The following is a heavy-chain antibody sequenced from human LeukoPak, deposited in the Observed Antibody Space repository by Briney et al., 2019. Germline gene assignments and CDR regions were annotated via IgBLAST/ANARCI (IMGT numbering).Heavy chain of an antibody. V-gene: IGHV5-51*01. Sequence: GESLKISCKGSGYSFTNYWIDWVRQMPGKGLEWMGIIYPGDSDTRYSPSFQGQVTISADKSISTAYLQWSSLKASDTAMYHCARPADVVGAFNYWGQGTLVTVSS. D-gene: IGHD1-26*01. CDR1: GYSFTNYW. CDR2: IYPGDSDT. CDR3: ARPADVVGAFNY. J-gene: IGHJ4*02.